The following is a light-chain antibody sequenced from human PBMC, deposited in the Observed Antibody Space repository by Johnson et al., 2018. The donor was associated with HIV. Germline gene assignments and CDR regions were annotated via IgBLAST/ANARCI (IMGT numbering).Light chain of an antibody. CDR2: DNN. V-gene: IGLV1-51*01. J-gene: IGLJ1*01. Sequence: QSVLTQPPSVSAAPGQKVTISCSGSSSNIGNNYVSWYQQLPGTAPKLLIYDNNKRPSGLPDRFSGTKSGTSATLGITGLPTGAEAEYYCGTWDNSLSAHVFGTGTKVTVL. CDR3: GTWDNSLSAHV. CDR1: SSNIGNNY.